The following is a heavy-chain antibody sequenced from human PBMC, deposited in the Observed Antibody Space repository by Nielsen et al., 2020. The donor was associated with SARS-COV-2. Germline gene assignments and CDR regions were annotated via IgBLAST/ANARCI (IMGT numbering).Heavy chain of an antibody. Sequence: GESLKISCAASGFVVSSNYLTWVRQAPGKGLEWVSVIYSGGSTYYADSVEGRFTISRDNSKNTLYLQMNSLRAEDTAVYFCARALFSAAGTLGYWGHGTLVTVSA. CDR1: GFVVSSNY. D-gene: IGHD6-13*01. CDR3: ARALFSAAGTLGY. V-gene: IGHV3-66*01. J-gene: IGHJ4*01. CDR2: IYSGGST.